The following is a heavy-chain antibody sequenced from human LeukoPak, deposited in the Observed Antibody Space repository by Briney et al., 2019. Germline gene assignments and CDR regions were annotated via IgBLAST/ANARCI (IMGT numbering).Heavy chain of an antibody. CDR3: TTESNGGSDS. V-gene: IGHV3-15*01. CDR2: IKSKTDGGTA. CDR1: GFTFSNVS. J-gene: IGHJ4*02. Sequence: GGSLRLSCAASGFTFSNVSMSWVRQTPGKGLEWVGHIKSKTDGGTADYAAPVKGRFTISRDDSKDTLSLQMNSLKTEDTDVYYCTTESNGGSDSWGRGTLVTVSS. D-gene: IGHD4-23*01.